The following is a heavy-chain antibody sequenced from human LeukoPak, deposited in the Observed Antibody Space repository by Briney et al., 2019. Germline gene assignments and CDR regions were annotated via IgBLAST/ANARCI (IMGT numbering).Heavy chain of an antibody. CDR2: ISGSGGST. J-gene: IGHJ4*02. D-gene: IGHD1-26*01. Sequence: GGSLRLSCAASGFTFSSYAMSWVRQAPGKGLGWVSAISGSGGSTYYADSVKGRFTISRDNSKNTLYLQMNSLRAEDTAVYYCAKAEWELLLLNYWGQGTLVTVSS. CDR1: GFTFSSYA. CDR3: AKAEWELLLLNY. V-gene: IGHV3-23*01.